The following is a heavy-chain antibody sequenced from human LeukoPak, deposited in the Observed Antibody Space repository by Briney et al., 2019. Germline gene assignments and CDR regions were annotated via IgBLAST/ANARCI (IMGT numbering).Heavy chain of an antibody. Sequence: PGFSLRLSCAGSGFTVHQYALHGVGQPPGKDVAGVSLVSRDGCSYYFPDSAKDRCPLSRDNSKNSLYLQMNSLRAQDPALYYCAKDCKGVSSTGSIDDWGQGTLVIVVS. CDR1: GFTVHQYA. CDR2: VSRDGCSY. V-gene: IGHV3-43D*03. J-gene: IGHJ4*02. D-gene: IGHD2-2*01. CDR3: AKDCKGVSSTGSIDD.